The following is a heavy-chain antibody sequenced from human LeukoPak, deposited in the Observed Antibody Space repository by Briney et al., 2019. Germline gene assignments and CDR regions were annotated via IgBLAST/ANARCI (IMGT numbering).Heavy chain of an antibody. V-gene: IGHV3-69-1*02. CDR2: IGSDNKP. CDR3: ARRFDS. J-gene: IGHJ4*02. CDR1: GFTFSAYA. Sequence: PGGSLRLSCEASGFTFSAYAMTWVRQAPGQGLEWVSSIGSDNKPHYSESVKGRFAISRDNAKNSLYLQMNSLRTEDTAVYYCARRFDSWGQGTLVTVSS.